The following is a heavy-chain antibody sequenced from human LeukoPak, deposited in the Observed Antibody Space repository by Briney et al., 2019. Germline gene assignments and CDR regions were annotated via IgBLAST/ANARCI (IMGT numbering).Heavy chain of an antibody. J-gene: IGHJ6*03. CDR3: ARDGHLRYFDWSIPYYYMDV. CDR1: GYTFTSFA. V-gene: IGHV1-18*01. Sequence: ASVKVSCKASGYTFTSFAMNWVRQAPGQGLEWMGWISTYNDNTHYAQKLQGRVTMTTDTSTSTAYMELRSLRSDDTAVYYCARDGHLRYFDWSIPYYYMDVWGKGTTVTISS. CDR2: ISTYNDNT. D-gene: IGHD3-9*01.